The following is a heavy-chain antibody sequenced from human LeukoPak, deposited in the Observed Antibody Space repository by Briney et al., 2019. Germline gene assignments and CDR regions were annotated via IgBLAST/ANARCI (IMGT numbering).Heavy chain of an antibody. Sequence: GESLKISCKGSGYSFTSYWIGWVRQMPGKGLEWMGIIYPGDSDTRYSPSFQGQVTISADKSISTAYLQWSSLKASDTAMYYCARCGNGYNREDAFDIWGQGTMVTVSS. CDR3: ARCGNGYNREDAFDI. V-gene: IGHV5-51*01. CDR2: IYPGDSDT. CDR1: GYSFTSYW. J-gene: IGHJ3*02. D-gene: IGHD5-24*01.